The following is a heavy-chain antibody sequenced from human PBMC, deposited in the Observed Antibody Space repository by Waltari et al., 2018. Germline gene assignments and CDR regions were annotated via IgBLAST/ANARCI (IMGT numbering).Heavy chain of an antibody. CDR1: GYSTSSGYY. V-gene: IGHV4-38-2*02. CDR3: ARDNTYYYGSGSPSRDY. Sequence: QVQLQESGPGLVKPSETLSLTCAVSGYSTSSGYYWGWSRQPPGKGLEWIGSIYHSGSTYYNPSLKSRVTISVDTSKNQFSLKLSSVTAADTAVYYCARDNTYYYGSGSPSRDYWGQGTLVTVSS. CDR2: IYHSGST. J-gene: IGHJ4*02. D-gene: IGHD3-10*01.